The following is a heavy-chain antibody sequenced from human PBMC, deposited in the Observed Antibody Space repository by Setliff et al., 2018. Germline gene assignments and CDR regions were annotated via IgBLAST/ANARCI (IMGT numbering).Heavy chain of an antibody. D-gene: IGHD2-2*01. Sequence: ASVKVSCKASGYTFTNFGFHWLRQAPGQGLEWMAMIITSTGKTSYAQKLQGRVTVTTDTYTGTGYMELRSLRSDDTAMYFCARFGGSCSSSSCYASDLWGQGTMVTVSS. J-gene: IGHJ3*01. V-gene: IGHV1-18*01. CDR1: GYTFTNFG. CDR3: ARFGGSCSSSSCYASDL. CDR2: IITSTGKT.